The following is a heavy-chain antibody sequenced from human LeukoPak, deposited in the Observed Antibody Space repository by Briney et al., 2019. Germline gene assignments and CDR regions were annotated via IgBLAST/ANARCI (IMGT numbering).Heavy chain of an antibody. CDR1: GYTFTSYD. CDR2: MNSNSGNT. Sequence: GASVKVSCKASGYTFTSYDINWVRQATGQGLEWMGWMNSNSGNTGYAQKFQGRVTMTRNTSISTAYMELSSLRSEDTAVYYCARDTQYYYDSSGYNPWGQGTLVTVSS. CDR3: ARDTQYYYDSSGYNP. J-gene: IGHJ5*02. D-gene: IGHD3-22*01. V-gene: IGHV1-8*01.